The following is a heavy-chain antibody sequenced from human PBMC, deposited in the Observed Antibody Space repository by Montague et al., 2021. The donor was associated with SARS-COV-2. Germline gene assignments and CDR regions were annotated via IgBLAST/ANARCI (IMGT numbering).Heavy chain of an antibody. CDR2: ISYDGSNK. Sequence: SLSLSCAASGFTFSSYAMHWVRQAPGKGLEWVAVISYDGSNKYYADSVKGRFTISRDNSKNTLYLQMNSLRAEDTAVYYCATTQRPFTNYYYYYGMDVWGQGTTVTVSS. J-gene: IGHJ6*02. CDR3: ATTQRPFTNYYYYYGMDV. D-gene: IGHD6-25*01. CDR1: GFTFSSYA. V-gene: IGHV3-30*04.